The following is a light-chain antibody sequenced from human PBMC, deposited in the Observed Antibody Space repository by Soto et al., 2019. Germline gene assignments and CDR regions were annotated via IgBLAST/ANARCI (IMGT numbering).Light chain of an antibody. V-gene: IGKV1-6*02. CDR3: LQDYSYPRT. CDR1: RGIRTD. CDR2: GAS. J-gene: IGKJ1*01. Sequence: YMTQSPSSLSASVGDTVTITCRASRGIRTDLGWYQQKPGKAPKVLIFGASTLQSGVPSRFSGSGSGTDFTLTISSLQPEDLGTYYCLQDYSYPRTFGQGTKVAIK.